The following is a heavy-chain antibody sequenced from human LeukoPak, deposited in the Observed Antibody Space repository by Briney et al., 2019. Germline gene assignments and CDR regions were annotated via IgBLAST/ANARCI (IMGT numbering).Heavy chain of an antibody. V-gene: IGHV3-30*03. Sequence: GGSLRLSCAASRFTFTSHGMHWVRQAPGKGLEWMVVISRDGQTKYYADSVKGRFIISRDNPQKTVYLEMNSLRDADTAVYYCAREGTWGNWYFDVWGRGTLVTVSS. CDR2: ISRDGQTK. D-gene: IGHD1-14*01. CDR1: RFTFTSHG. J-gene: IGHJ2*01. CDR3: AREGTWGNWYFDV.